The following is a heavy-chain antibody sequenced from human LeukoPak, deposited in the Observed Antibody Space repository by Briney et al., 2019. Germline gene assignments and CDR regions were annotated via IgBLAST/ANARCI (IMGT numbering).Heavy chain of an antibody. CDR3: ARDRDGYNYIDS. V-gene: IGHV4-59*01. D-gene: IGHD5-24*01. CDR1: GGSISSYC. CDR2: VCHIGIS. Sequence: SETLSLTCTVSGGSISSYCWSWIRHSPGPGLQWIGHVCHIGISNSHPSFQGRVTISVDMSKNQFSLRLSSVTAADTAVYYCARDRDGYNYIDSWGQGTLVTVSS. J-gene: IGHJ4*02.